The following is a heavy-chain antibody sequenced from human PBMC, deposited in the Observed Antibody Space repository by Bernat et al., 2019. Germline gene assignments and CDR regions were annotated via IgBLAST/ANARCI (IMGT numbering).Heavy chain of an antibody. J-gene: IGHJ4*02. CDR1: GDSISSGDHY. CDR2: IYYSGST. CDR3: AREAEMAMGY. Sequence: QVHLQESGPGLVRPSQTLSLTCAVFGDSISSGDHYWSWIRQPPGKGLEWIGFIYYSGSTYYNPSLKSRVVISVDTSKNQLSLILTSVTAADTAVYYCAREAEMAMGYWGQGILVTVAS. D-gene: IGHD5-24*01. V-gene: IGHV4-30-4*01.